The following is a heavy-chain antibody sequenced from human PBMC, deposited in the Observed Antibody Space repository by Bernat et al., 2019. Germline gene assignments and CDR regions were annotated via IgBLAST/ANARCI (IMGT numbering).Heavy chain of an antibody. CDR3: ARGTSTSAPYMDV. CDR1: GFTFSDYY. V-gene: IGHV3-11*05. CDR2: ISSSSSYT. J-gene: IGHJ6*03. Sequence: QVQLVESGGGLVKPVGSLRLSCAASGFTFSDYYMSWIRQAPGKALDWVSYISSSSSYTNCADSVKGRFTISRDNAKNSLYLQMNSLGAEDTAVYYCARGTSTSAPYMDVWGKGTTVTVSS.